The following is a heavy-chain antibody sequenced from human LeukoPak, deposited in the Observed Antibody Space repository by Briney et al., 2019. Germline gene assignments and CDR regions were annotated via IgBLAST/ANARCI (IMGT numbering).Heavy chain of an antibody. CDR3: AREEWELGYRDAFDI. CDR2: IYTSGST. J-gene: IGHJ3*02. CDR1: GGSISSGSYY. Sequence: SETLSLTCTVSGGSISSGSYYWSWIRQPGGKGLEWIGRIYTSGSTNYNPSLKSRVTISVDTSKNQFSLKLSSVTAADTAVYYCAREEWELGYRDAFDIWGQGTMVTVSS. V-gene: IGHV4-61*02. D-gene: IGHD1-26*01.